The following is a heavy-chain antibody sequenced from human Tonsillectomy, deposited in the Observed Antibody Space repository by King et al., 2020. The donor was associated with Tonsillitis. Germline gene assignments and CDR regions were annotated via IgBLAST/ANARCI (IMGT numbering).Heavy chain of an antibody. CDR1: GDSVSSNSAA. V-gene: IGHV6-1*01. J-gene: IGHJ4*02. CDR3: ARERLYDRGWGIDN. Sequence: VQLQQSGPGLVKPSQTLSLTCAISGDSVSSNSAAWNWIRQSPSRGLEWLGRTYFSSKWYTNYAVSVKSRITINADTSKNQFSLQLNSVTPEDTAVYYCARERLYDRGWGIDNWGQGTLVTVSS. CDR2: TYFSSKWYT. D-gene: IGHD6-19*01.